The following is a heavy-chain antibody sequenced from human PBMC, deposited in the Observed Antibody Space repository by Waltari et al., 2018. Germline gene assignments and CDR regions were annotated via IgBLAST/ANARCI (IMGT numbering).Heavy chain of an antibody. CDR3: ARVDREYQLPPPEWFDP. D-gene: IGHD2-2*01. Sequence: QVQLQESGPGLVKPSETLSLTCTVPGYSISSGYYWGWIRQPPGKGLAWIGSNYHSGSTYYTPSLKRRGTISVDTSKNQFSLKLSSVTAADTAVYYCARVDREYQLPPPEWFDPWGQGTLVTVSS. V-gene: IGHV4-38-2*02. CDR2: NYHSGST. J-gene: IGHJ5*02. CDR1: GYSISSGYY.